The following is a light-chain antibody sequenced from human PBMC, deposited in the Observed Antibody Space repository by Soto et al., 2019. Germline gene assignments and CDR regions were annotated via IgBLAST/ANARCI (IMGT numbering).Light chain of an antibody. CDR3: QQHNKWPRT. CDR2: GAS. CDR1: QSVGTS. Sequence: EIVMTQSPATLSVSPGERATLSCRASQSVGTSLAWYQQKPGQAPRLLISGASTWATGIPARFSGSGSGTEFTLTISSLQSEHFAVYYCQQHNKWPRTFGQGTKVDIK. V-gene: IGKV3-15*01. J-gene: IGKJ1*01.